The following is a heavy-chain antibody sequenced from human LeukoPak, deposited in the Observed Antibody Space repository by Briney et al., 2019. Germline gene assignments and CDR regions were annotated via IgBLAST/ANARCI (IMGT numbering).Heavy chain of an antibody. D-gene: IGHD2-2*01. CDR3: ARHYLSDGILSTFDP. J-gene: IGHJ5*02. Sequence: PSETLSLTCTVSGGSISRSPYYWGWIRQPPGKGLEWIGTIYYRGSTYSNPSLNSRVTISLDTSKNQFSLRLRSVTAADTALYYCARHYLSDGILSTFDPWGQGTLVTVSS. CDR2: IYYRGST. V-gene: IGHV4-39*01. CDR1: GGSISRSPYY.